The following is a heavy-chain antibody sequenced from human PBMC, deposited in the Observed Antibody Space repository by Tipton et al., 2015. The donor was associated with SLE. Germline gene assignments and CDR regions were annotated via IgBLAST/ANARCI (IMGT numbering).Heavy chain of an antibody. CDR1: GGSISSYY. Sequence: TLSLTCTVSGGSISSYYWSWLRQPAGKGLEWIGRIYTSGSTNYNPSLKSRVTISVDTSKNQFSLKLSSVTAADTAVYYCARVLGVVKSYYMDVWGKGTTVTVSS. CDR2: IYTSGST. V-gene: IGHV4-4*07. J-gene: IGHJ6*03. D-gene: IGHD3-3*01. CDR3: ARVLGVVKSYYMDV.